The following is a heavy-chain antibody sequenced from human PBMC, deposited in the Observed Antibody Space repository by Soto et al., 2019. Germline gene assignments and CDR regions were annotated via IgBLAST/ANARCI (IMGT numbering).Heavy chain of an antibody. D-gene: IGHD3-16*01. V-gene: IGHV1-69*13. CDR3: ARSTFNGYYFDY. CDR1: GGTFSSYA. Sequence: SVKVSCKASGGTFSSYAISWVRQAPGQGLEWMGGIIPIFGTANYAQKFQGRVTITADESTSTAYMELSSLRSEDTAVYYCARSTFNGYYFDYWGQGTLVTVSS. J-gene: IGHJ4*02. CDR2: IIPIFGTA.